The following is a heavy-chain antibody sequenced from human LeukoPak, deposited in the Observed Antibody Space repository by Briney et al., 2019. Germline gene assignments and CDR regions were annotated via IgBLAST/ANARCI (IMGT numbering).Heavy chain of an antibody. Sequence: GGSLRLSCAASGFTFNDYAMHWVRQAPGKGLEWVSGISWNSGSIGYADSVKGRFTISRDNAKNSLYLQMNSLRAEDMALYYCAKDIAARPSHFDYWGQGTLVTVSS. V-gene: IGHV3-9*03. CDR1: GFTFNDYA. CDR2: ISWNSGSI. J-gene: IGHJ4*02. CDR3: AKDIAARPSHFDY. D-gene: IGHD6-6*01.